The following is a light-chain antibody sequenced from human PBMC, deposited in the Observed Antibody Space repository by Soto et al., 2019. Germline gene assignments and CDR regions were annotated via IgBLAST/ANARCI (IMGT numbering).Light chain of an antibody. CDR1: SSDVGTYNY. V-gene: IGLV2-14*03. CDR3: SSYTGSSTSVI. J-gene: IGLJ2*01. CDR2: DVS. Sequence: QSALTQPASVSGSPGQSITISCHGTSSDVGTYNYVSWYQQHPGKAPKVMIYDVSNRPSGVSNRFSGSKSGNTASLTISGLQAEDEAYYYCSSYTGSSTSVIFGGGTKLTVL.